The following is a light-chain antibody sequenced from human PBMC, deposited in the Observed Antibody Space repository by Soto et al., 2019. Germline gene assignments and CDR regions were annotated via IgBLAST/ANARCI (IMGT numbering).Light chain of an antibody. CDR2: KAS. J-gene: IGKJ2*01. CDR1: QSISDW. Sequence: DFQMTQSPSTLSASVGDRVTITCRASQSISDWLAWYQQRSGKAPKLLIYKASSLQSGVPPRFSGSGSGTELTLTISSLQPDDFATYYCQQYNRFPYTFGQGTKLEIK. V-gene: IGKV1-5*03. CDR3: QQYNRFPYT.